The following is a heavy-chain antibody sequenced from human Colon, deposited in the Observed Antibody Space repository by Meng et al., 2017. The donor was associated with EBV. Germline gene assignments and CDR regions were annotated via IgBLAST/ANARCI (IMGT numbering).Heavy chain of an antibody. CDR2: ISYDGQKT. V-gene: IGHV3-30*18. J-gene: IGHJ4*02. D-gene: IGHD5-18*01. Sequence: VKRVRAGGGGVQPGTALRLSCEASGFSFGGFGMHWVRQGPGKGLEWVAMISYDGQKTYYADSVKGRFSISRDKSKNTFLQMSSLTVEDSAIYFCAKEYSLSSSWPYFDSRGQGTLVTVSS. CDR1: GFSFGGFG. CDR3: AKEYSLSSSWPYFDS.